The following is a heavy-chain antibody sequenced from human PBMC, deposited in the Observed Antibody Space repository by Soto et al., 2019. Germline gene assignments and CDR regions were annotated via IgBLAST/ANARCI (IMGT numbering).Heavy chain of an antibody. CDR3: ARTDYDSGSFDY. V-gene: IGHV6-1*01. J-gene: IGHJ4*02. CDR2: TYYRFKWHN. Sequence: SQTLSVTCGISGDSVSSSSAAWNWIRQSPSRGLEWLGRTYYRFKWHNDFAISVKSRISINADTSRNQISLQLNSVTPEDTAMYYCARTDYDSGSFDYWGQGTLVTVSS. CDR1: GDSVSSSSAA. D-gene: IGHD3-10*01.